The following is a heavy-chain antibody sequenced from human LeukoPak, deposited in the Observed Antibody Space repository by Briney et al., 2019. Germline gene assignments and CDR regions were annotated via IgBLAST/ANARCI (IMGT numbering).Heavy chain of an antibody. CDR2: IKSKTDGGTT. V-gene: IGHV3-15*01. CDR1: GFTFSNAW. D-gene: IGHD2-2*01. Sequence: PGGSLRLSCAASGFTFSNAWMSWVRQAPGKGLEWVGRIKSKTDGGTTDYAAPVKGRFTISRDDPKNTLYLQMNSLKTEDTAVYYCTTDLIIMCSSTSCYGNYWGQGTLVTVSS. J-gene: IGHJ4*02. CDR3: TTDLIIMCSSTSCYGNY.